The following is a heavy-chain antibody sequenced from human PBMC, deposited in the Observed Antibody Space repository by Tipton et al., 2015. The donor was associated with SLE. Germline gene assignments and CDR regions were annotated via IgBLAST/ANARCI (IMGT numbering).Heavy chain of an antibody. CDR2: INHSGST. Sequence: TLSLTCAVYGGSFSGYYWSWIRKPPGKGLEWIGEINHSGSTNYNPSLKSRVTISVDTSKNQISLKLSSVTAADTAVYYCARGPYYDFWSGYGGAFDIWGQGTMVTVSS. V-gene: IGHV4-34*01. CDR3: ARGPYYDFWSGYGGAFDI. J-gene: IGHJ3*02. CDR1: GGSFSGYY. D-gene: IGHD3-3*01.